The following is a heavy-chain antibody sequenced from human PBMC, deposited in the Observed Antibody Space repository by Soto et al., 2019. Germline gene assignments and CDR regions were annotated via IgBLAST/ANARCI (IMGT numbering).Heavy chain of an antibody. Sequence: QLQLQESGPGLVKPSETLSLTCTVSGGSISSSSYYWGWIRQPPGKGLEWIGSIYYSGSTYYNPPLKSRVXXSXDXXKNQFALKLSSVAAAATAVYYCARPHIAVAGPLDYWGQGTLVTVSS. CDR1: GGSISSSSYY. D-gene: IGHD6-19*01. J-gene: IGHJ4*02. CDR2: IYYSGST. CDR3: ARPHIAVAGPLDY. V-gene: IGHV4-39*01.